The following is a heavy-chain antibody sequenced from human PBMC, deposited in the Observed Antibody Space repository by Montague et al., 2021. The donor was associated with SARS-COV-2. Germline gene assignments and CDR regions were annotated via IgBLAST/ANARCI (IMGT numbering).Heavy chain of an antibody. CDR2: IGTAGDT. D-gene: IGHD3-22*01. J-gene: IGHJ4*02. CDR3: ARGDSDSNGYYYYFDY. Sequence: SLRLSCAASGFTFSSYDMHWVRQATGKGLEWVSAIGTAGDTYYPGSVKGRFTISRENAKNSLYLQMNSLRAGDTAVYYCARGDSDSNGYYYYFDYWGQGTLVTVSS. V-gene: IGHV3-13*04. CDR1: GFTFSSYD.